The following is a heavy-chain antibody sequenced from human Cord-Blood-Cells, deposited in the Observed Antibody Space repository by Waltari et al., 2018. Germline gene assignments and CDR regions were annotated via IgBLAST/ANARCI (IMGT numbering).Heavy chain of an antibody. D-gene: IGHD7-27*01. V-gene: IGHV1-3*01. J-gene: IGHJ3*02. CDR2: INAGNGNT. CDR1: GYTFTSYA. CDR3: AKHNWGSGVGAFDI. Sequence: QVQLVQSGAEVKKPGASVKVSCKASGYTFTSYALHWVRQAPGQRLEWMGWINAGNGNTKYSQKFQGRVTITRDTSASTAYMELSSLRSEDTAVYYCAKHNWGSGVGAFDIWGQGTMVTVSS.